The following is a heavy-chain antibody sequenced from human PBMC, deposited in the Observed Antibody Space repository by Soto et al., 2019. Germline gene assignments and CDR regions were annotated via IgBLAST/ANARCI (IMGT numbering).Heavy chain of an antibody. Sequence: GASVKVSCKASGGTFSSYAISWVRQAPGQGLEWMGGIIPIFGTANYAQKFQGRVTITADESTSTAYMELSGLRSEDTAVYYCARVPGIFGVNRDAFDIWGQGTMVTVSS. J-gene: IGHJ3*02. CDR3: ARVPGIFGVNRDAFDI. V-gene: IGHV1-69*13. D-gene: IGHD3-3*01. CDR1: GGTFSSYA. CDR2: IIPIFGTA.